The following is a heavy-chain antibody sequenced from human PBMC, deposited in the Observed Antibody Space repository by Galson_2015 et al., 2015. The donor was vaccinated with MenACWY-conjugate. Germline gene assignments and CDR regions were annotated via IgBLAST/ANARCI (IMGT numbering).Heavy chain of an antibody. Sequence: SMRLSCAASGFTFSTYAMSWVRQAPGKGLEWVSEISGTSGNTYYADSVKGRFTISRDNSKNTLYLQMNSLRPEDTAVYYCAKDERPDSNWRVDYWGQGTLVTVSS. J-gene: IGHJ4*02. V-gene: IGHV3-23*01. CDR3: AKDERPDSNWRVDY. CDR1: GFTFSTYA. CDR2: ISGTSGNT. D-gene: IGHD1-20*01.